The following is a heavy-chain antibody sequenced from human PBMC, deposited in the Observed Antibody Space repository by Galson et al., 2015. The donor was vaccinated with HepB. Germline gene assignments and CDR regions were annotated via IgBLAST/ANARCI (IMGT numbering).Heavy chain of an antibody. Sequence: SVKVSCKASGGTFSSYAISWVRQAPGQGLEWMGGIIPIFGTANYAQKFQGRVTITADESTSTAYMELSSLRSEDTAVYYCASWGYGEFWGLNDYWGQGTLVTVSS. J-gene: IGHJ4*02. CDR2: IIPIFGTA. D-gene: IGHD3-10*01. CDR3: ASWGYGEFWGLNDY. V-gene: IGHV1-69*13. CDR1: GGTFSSYA.